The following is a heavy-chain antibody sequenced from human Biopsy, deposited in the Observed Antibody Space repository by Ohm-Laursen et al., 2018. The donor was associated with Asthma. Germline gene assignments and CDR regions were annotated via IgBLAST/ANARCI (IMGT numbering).Heavy chain of an antibody. D-gene: IGHD6-19*01. CDR2: IYSGGTS. CDR1: GFTVSRDH. V-gene: IGHV3-53*05. Sequence: GSLRLSCTASGFTVSRDHMFWVRQAPGKGLEWVSVIYSGGTSDTADSVRGRFTISRDISKNILSLQMNSLRPEDTAVYYCARGDSSGWSHYYFDYWGQGTLVTVSS. CDR3: ARGDSSGWSHYYFDY. J-gene: IGHJ4*02.